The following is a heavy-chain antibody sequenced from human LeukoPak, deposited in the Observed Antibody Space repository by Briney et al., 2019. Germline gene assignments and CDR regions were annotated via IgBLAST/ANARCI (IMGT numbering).Heavy chain of an antibody. D-gene: IGHD2-15*01. CDR3: ARERIGHSLFDY. Sequence: SETLSLTCAGSGGSISGYYWSWIRQPPGKGLEWIGYIHYSGTTNYNPSLNSRVTISVDMSKNQFSLKLSSVTAADTAVYYCARERIGHSLFDYWGQGTLVTVSS. V-gene: IGHV4-59*01. CDR2: IHYSGTT. CDR1: GGSISGYY. J-gene: IGHJ4*02.